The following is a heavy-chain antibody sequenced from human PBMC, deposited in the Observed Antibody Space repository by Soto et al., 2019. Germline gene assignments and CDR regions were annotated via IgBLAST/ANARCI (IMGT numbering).Heavy chain of an antibody. CDR1: GGTFSSYA. J-gene: IGHJ4*02. V-gene: IGHV1-69*01. D-gene: IGHD2-21*02. CDR2: IIPIFGTA. CDR3: ARTTPAYCGGDCYYYFDY. Sequence: QVQLVQSGAEVKKPGSSVKVSCKASGGTFSSYAISWVRQAPGQGLEWMGGIIPIFGTANYAQKFQGRVTITADGSTSTAYMELSSLRSEDTAVYYCARTTPAYCGGDCYYYFDYWGQGTLVTVSS.